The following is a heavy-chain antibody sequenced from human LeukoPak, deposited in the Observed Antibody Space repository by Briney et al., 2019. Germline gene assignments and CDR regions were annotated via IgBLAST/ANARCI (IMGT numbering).Heavy chain of an antibody. V-gene: IGHV3-11*01. Sequence: GGSLRLSCAASGFTFSTAWMSWVRQAPGKGLEWVSYISSSGSTIYYADSVKGRFTISRDNAKNSLYLQMNSLRAEDTAVYYCARDRYYDMQDAFDIWGQGTMVTVSS. D-gene: IGHD3-22*01. J-gene: IGHJ3*02. CDR3: ARDRYYDMQDAFDI. CDR2: ISSSGSTI. CDR1: GFTFSTAW.